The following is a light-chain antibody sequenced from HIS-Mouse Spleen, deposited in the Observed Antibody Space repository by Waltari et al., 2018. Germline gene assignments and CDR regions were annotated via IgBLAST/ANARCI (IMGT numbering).Light chain of an antibody. CDR1: NIGSKS. V-gene: IGLV3-10*01. CDR3: YSTDSSGNHRV. Sequence: SYVLTQPPSVSVAPGKTARITCGGNNIGSKSVHWYQQKPGQAPVLVIYEDSKRASGIPGRFSGSSSGTMATLTISGAQVEDEADYYCYSTDSSGNHRVFGGGTKLTVL. CDR2: EDS. J-gene: IGLJ2*01.